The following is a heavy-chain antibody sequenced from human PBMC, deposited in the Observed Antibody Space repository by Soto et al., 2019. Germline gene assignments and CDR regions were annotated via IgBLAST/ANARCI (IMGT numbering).Heavy chain of an antibody. J-gene: IGHJ6*02. CDR1: GGSFSGYY. V-gene: IGHV4-34*01. D-gene: IGHD3-10*01. CDR3: ARVERDYGSGSYYNVGYYYYYGMDV. Sequence: SETLSLTCAVYGGSFSGYYWSWIRQPPGKGLEWIGEINHSGSTNYNPSLKSRVTISVDTSKNQFSLKLSSVTAADTAVYYCARVERDYGSGSYYNVGYYYYYGMDVWGQGTTVTVSS. CDR2: INHSGST.